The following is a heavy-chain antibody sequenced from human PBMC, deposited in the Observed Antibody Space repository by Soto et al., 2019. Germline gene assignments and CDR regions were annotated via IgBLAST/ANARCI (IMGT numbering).Heavy chain of an antibody. V-gene: IGHV1-18*01. CDR2: ISAYNGNT. Sequence: GASVKVSCKASGYTFSSYGFSWVRQAPGQGLEWMGWISAYNGNTKYAQKFQGRVTMTTDTSTSTAYMELRSLRSDDTAVYYCARDSLPTYYYDSSGYPIDYWG. CDR1: GYTFSSYG. D-gene: IGHD3-22*01. J-gene: IGHJ4*01. CDR3: ARDSLPTYYYDSSGYPIDY.